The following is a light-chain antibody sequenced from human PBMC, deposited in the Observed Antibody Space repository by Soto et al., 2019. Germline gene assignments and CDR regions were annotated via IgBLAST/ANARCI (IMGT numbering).Light chain of an antibody. Sequence: DIPMTQFPSSLSASVGDRVTITCRASQTIRAYLNWFQQKPGKAPELLIYAASSLQSGVPPRFSGSVSGAEFTLTINSLQPEDTATYYCQQTYHVPQTYGQGTKVEIK. CDR1: QTIRAY. CDR3: QQTYHVPQT. V-gene: IGKV1-39*01. CDR2: AAS. J-gene: IGKJ1*01.